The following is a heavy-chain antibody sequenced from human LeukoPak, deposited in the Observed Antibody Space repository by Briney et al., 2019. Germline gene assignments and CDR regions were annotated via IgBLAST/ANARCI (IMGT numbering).Heavy chain of an antibody. CDR1: GCSISSSSYY. J-gene: IGHJ5*02. Sequence: SETLSLTCTVCGCSISSSSYYWGWIRQPPGKGLEWIESIYYSGSTYYNPSLKSRVTISVDTSKNQFSLKLSSVTAADTALYYCAREVVITSWFDHWGQGTLVTVSS. CDR2: IYYSGST. CDR3: AREVVITSWFDH. D-gene: IGHD3-22*01. V-gene: IGHV4-39*07.